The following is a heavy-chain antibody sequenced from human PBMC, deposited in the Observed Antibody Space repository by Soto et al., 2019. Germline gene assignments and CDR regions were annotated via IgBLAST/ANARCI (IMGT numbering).Heavy chain of an antibody. CDR3: VRESTPTRWFDP. CDR2: INPSGGST. V-gene: IGHV1-46*03. D-gene: IGHD2-2*01. CDR1: GYTFTSYY. J-gene: IGHJ5*02. Sequence: ASVKDSCKASGYTFTSYYIHWVRQAPGQGLEWMGVINPSGGSTSYAQNFQGRVTMTRDTSTSTVYMELSSLRSEDTAVYYCVRESTPTRWFDPWGQGTLVTVSS.